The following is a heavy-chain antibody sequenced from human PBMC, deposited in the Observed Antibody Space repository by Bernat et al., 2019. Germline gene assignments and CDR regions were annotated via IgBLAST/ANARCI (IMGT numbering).Heavy chain of an antibody. V-gene: IGHV3-30*05. CDR1: GFSFSSYG. CDR3: ARDGLGGSCYY. J-gene: IGHJ4*02. D-gene: IGHD2-15*01. Sequence: QEQLVESGGGVVQPGRSLRLSCAASGFSFSSYGMHWVRQAPGKGLEWVAVISYDGSNKYYADSVKGRFTISRDNSKNTLYLQMNSLRAEDTAVYYCARDGLGGSCYYWGQGTLVTVSS. CDR2: ISYDGSNK.